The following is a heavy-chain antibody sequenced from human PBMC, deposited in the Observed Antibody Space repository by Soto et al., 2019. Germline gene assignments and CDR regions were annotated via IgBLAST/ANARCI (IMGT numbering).Heavy chain of an antibody. Sequence: SETLSLTCTVSGGSISSGDYYWSWIRQPPGKGLEWIGYIYYSGSTYYNPSLKSRVTISVDTSKNQFSLKLSSVTAADTAVYYCARGVVYSGYDYNWFDPWAQRTLVTVSS. D-gene: IGHD5-12*01. J-gene: IGHJ5*02. V-gene: IGHV4-30-4*01. CDR3: ARGVVYSGYDYNWFDP. CDR2: IYYSGST. CDR1: GGSISSGDYY.